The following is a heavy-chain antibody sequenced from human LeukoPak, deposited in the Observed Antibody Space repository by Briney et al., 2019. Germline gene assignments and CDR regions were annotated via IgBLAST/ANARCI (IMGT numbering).Heavy chain of an antibody. CDR3: ARHHLADYYDSSGYGGSAFDI. D-gene: IGHD3-22*01. J-gene: IGHJ3*02. Sequence: ESLKISCKGSGYSFTSYWIGWVRQMPGKGLEWMGIIYPGDSDTRYSPSFQGQVTISADKSISTAYLQWSSLKASDTAMYYCARHHLADYYDSSGYGGSAFDIWGQGTMVTVSS. CDR2: IYPGDSDT. CDR1: GYSFTSYW. V-gene: IGHV5-51*01.